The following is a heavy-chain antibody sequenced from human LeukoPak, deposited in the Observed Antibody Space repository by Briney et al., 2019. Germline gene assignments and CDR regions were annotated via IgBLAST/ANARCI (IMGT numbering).Heavy chain of an antibody. J-gene: IGHJ4*02. V-gene: IGHV4-4*07. D-gene: IGHD1-26*01. CDR2: IYTSGST. CDR1: GGSISSFY. Sequence: PSETLSLTCTVSGGSISSFYWSWIRHPAGEGMEWIGRIYTSGSTNYNPALKSQVTISVDTSKDQISLKLSSVTAADTAVYYCASSCVGAHTGPFDYWGQGTLVTVSS. CDR3: ASSCVGAHTGPFDY.